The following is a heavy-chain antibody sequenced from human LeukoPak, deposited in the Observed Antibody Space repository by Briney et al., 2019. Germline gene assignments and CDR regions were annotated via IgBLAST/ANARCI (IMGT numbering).Heavy chain of an antibody. J-gene: IGHJ4*02. CDR3: ARGVAFYFGSGSPNY. CDR2: IYYSGST. V-gene: IGHV4-39*07. D-gene: IGHD3-10*01. Sequence: PSETLSLTCSVSNGSIDSSTDYWAWIRQPPGKGLEWIASIYYSGSTYYSPSLKSRAIISVDPSKNLFSLRLSSVTAADTAVYYCARGVAFYFGSGSPNYWGQGTLVTVS. CDR1: NGSIDSSTDY.